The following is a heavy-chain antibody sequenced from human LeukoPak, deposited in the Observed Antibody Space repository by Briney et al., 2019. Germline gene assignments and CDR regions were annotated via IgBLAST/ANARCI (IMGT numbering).Heavy chain of an antibody. CDR2: INSDGSWT. V-gene: IGHV3-74*01. Sequence: PGGSLRLSCAASGNYWMHWVRQAPGKGLVWVSHINSDGSWTSYADSVKGRFTISRDNAKNSLYLQMNSLRAEDTAVYYCARDTSFYGVNQPMDYWGQGTLVTVSS. D-gene: IGHD4-23*01. CDR3: ARDTSFYGVNQPMDY. J-gene: IGHJ4*02. CDR1: GNYW.